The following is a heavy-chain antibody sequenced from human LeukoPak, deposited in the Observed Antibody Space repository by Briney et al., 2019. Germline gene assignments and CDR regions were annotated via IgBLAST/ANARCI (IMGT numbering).Heavy chain of an antibody. Sequence: PSETLSLTCAVYGGSFSGYYWSWICQPPGKGLEWIGEINHSGSTNYNPSLKSRVTISVDTSKNQFSLRLSSVTAADTAVYYCARERAGDVDAFDIWGQGTMVTVSS. CDR2: INHSGST. D-gene: IGHD7-27*01. CDR3: ARERAGDVDAFDI. CDR1: GGSFSGYY. V-gene: IGHV4-34*01. J-gene: IGHJ3*02.